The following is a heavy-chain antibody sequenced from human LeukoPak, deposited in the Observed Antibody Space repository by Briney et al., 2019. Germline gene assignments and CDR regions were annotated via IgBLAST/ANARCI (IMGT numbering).Heavy chain of an antibody. CDR2: ISVSDTK. Sequence: PGGSLRLSCAASGFIFSSYAMSWVRQAPGKGLEWVSAISVSDTKYYADSVKGRFTISRDNSKNTLYLQMNSLRAEDTAVYYCALSGGSNWYGLECWGQGTLVTVSS. V-gene: IGHV3-23*01. J-gene: IGHJ4*02. D-gene: IGHD6-13*01. CDR3: ALSGGSNWYGLEC. CDR1: GFIFSSYA.